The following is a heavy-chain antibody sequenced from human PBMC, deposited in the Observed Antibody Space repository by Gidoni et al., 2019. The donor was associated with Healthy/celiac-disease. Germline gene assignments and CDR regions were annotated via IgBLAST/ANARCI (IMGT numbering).Heavy chain of an antibody. Sequence: QVQLQQWGAGLLKPSETLSLTCAVDGGSFSGYYWSWIRQPPGKGLEWIGEINHSGSTNYNPSLKSRVTISVDTSKNQFSLKLSSVTAADTAVYYCARGGGWLQPHPFDYWGQGTLVTVSS. J-gene: IGHJ4*02. V-gene: IGHV4-34*01. CDR1: GGSFSGYY. D-gene: IGHD3-16*01. CDR2: INHSGST. CDR3: ARGGGWLQPHPFDY.